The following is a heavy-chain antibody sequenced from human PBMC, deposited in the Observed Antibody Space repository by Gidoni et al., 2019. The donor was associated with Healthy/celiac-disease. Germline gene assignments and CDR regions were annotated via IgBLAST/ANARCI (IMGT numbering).Heavy chain of an antibody. CDR2: IIPIFGTA. CDR1: GGTFSSYA. V-gene: IGHV1-69*06. D-gene: IGHD3-10*01. J-gene: IGHJ6*02. Sequence: QVQLVQSGAEVKKPGSSVKVSCKASGGTFSSYAISWVRQAPGQGLEWMGGIIPIFGTANYAQKFQGRVTITADKSTSTAYMELSSLRSEDTAVYYCANQPTGGTMVPFYGMDVWGQGTTVTVSS. CDR3: ANQPTGGTMVPFYGMDV.